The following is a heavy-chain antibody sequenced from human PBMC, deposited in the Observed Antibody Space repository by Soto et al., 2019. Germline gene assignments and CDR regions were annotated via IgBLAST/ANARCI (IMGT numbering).Heavy chain of an antibody. V-gene: IGHV5-51*01. CDR3: ARIRSSSAQYYYYGMDV. D-gene: IGHD6-6*01. J-gene: IGHJ6*02. CDR2: IYPGGSDT. Sequence: PGESLKISCKGSGYSFTSYWIGWVRQMPGKGLEWMGIIYPGGSDTRYSPSFQGQVTISADKSISTAYLQWSSLKASDTAMYYCARIRSSSAQYYYYGMDVWGQGTTVTVSS. CDR1: GYSFTSYW.